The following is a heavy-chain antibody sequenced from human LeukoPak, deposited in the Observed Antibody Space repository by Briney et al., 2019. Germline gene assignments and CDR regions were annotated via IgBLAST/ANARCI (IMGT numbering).Heavy chain of an antibody. V-gene: IGHV1-2*02. CDR3: ARDRGVVAATLFDY. Sequence: ASVTVSCTASGYTFTGYYMHWVRQAPGQGLEWMGWINPNSGGTNYAQKFQGRVTMTRDTSISTAYMQLSRLRSDDTAVYYCARDRGVVAATLFDYWGQGTLVTVSS. CDR2: INPNSGGT. CDR1: GYTFTGYY. J-gene: IGHJ4*02. D-gene: IGHD2-15*01.